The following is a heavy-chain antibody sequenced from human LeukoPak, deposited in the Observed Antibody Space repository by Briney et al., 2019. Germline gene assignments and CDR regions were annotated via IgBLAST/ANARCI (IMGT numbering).Heavy chain of an antibody. V-gene: IGHV3-20*04. D-gene: IGHD6-13*01. Sequence: GGSLRLSCAASGFTFDVYGMSWVRQAPGKGLQWVSGINWNGGSTGYADSVKGRFTISRDNAKNSLYLQMNSLRAEDTALYYCARGTLKAAATDFDYWGQGTLVTVSS. CDR3: ARGTLKAAATDFDY. CDR1: GFTFDVYG. J-gene: IGHJ4*02. CDR2: INWNGGST.